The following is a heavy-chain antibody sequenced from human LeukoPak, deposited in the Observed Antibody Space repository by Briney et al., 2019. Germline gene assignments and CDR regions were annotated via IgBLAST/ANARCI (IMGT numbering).Heavy chain of an antibody. CDR2: INPDGSHK. J-gene: IGHJ5*02. Sequence: GGSLRLSCEASGFTFSLYWMTWVRQAPGKGPEWVADINPDGSHKYSVDSMKGRFTISRDNAKNTLFLQINSLRAEDTAVYYCVRQMIRFWFDPWGQGTLVTVSS. CDR1: GFTFSLYW. CDR3: VRQMIRFWFDP. D-gene: IGHD3-16*01. V-gene: IGHV3-7*01.